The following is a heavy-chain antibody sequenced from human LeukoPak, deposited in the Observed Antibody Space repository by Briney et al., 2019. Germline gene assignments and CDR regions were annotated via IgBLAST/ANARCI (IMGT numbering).Heavy chain of an antibody. V-gene: IGHV3-48*01. CDR1: GFTFTTYS. CDR3: AREGRRAFDAFDI. Sequence: PGGSLRLSCAASGFTFTTYSMNWVRQAPGKGLEWVSYISSSRSTMYNADSVKGRFTISRDNAKNSLYLQMNSLRAEDTAVYYCAREGRRAFDAFDIWGQGTMVTVSS. D-gene: IGHD3-10*01. CDR2: ISSSRSTM. J-gene: IGHJ3*02.